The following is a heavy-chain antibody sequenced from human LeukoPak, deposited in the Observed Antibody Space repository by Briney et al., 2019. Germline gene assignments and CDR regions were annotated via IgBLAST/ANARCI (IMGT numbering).Heavy chain of an antibody. CDR3: VRGTGY. Sequence: GGSLRLSCSVSGFAFSTYVMHWVRQAPGKGLEYVSAISSNGDNTYYADSVKGRFTISRDNSKNTLYLQMSSPRADDTAVYYCVRGTGYWGQGTLVTVSS. J-gene: IGHJ4*02. CDR2: ISSNGDNT. CDR1: GFAFSTYV. V-gene: IGHV3-64D*06.